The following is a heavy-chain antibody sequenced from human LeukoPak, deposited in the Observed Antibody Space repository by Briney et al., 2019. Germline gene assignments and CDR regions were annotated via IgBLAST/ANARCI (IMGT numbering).Heavy chain of an antibody. CDR3: AKGGRAVTLYYFDY. V-gene: IGHV3-9*01. CDR2: ISWNSGSI. Sequence: PGRSLRLSCAASGFTFDDYAMHWVRQAPGKGLEWVSGISWNSGSIGYADSVKGRFTISRDNAKNSLYLQMNSLRAEDTALYYCAKGGRAVTLYYFDYWGQGTLVTVSS. CDR1: GFTFDDYA. D-gene: IGHD4-17*01. J-gene: IGHJ4*02.